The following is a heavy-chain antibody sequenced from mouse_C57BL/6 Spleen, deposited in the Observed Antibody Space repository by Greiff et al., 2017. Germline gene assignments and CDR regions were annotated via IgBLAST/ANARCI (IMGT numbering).Heavy chain of an antibody. CDR1: GYSFTGYY. D-gene: IGHD1-1*01. CDR3: AREGPYYY. V-gene: IGHV1-42*01. CDR2: INPSTGGT. J-gene: IGHJ2*01. Sequence: EVQLQESGPELVKPGASVKISCKASGYSFTGYYMNWVKQSPEKSLEWIGEINPSTGGTTYNQKFKAKATLTVDKSSSTAYMQLKSLTSEDSAVYYCAREGPYYYWGQGTTLTVSS.